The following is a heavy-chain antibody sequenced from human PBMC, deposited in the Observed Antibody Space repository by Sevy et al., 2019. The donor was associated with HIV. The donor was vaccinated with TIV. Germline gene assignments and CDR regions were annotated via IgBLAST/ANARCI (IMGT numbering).Heavy chain of an antibody. CDR2: ISSSSSTI. CDR1: GFTFISYS. J-gene: IGHJ3*02. CDR3: ARVGIVVGGAFDI. Sequence: GGSLRLSCAASGFTFISYSMNWVRQAPGKGLEWVSYISSSSSTIYYADSVKGRFTISRDNAKNSLYLQMNSLRAEDTAVYYCARVGIVVGGAFDIWGQGTMVTVSS. D-gene: IGHD2-15*01. V-gene: IGHV3-48*01.